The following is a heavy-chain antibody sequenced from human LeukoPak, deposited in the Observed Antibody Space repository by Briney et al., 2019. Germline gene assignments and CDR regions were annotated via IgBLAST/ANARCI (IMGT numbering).Heavy chain of an antibody. CDR1: DGSINSYY. CDR2: IYYNGNT. J-gene: IGHJ5*02. CDR3: ARGVTVAGTVLDWFDP. V-gene: IGHV4-59*12. Sequence: SETLSLTCSVSDGSINSYYWNWIRRPPGKGLEWIGYIYYNGNTNYSPSLKSRVTMSVDTSKNQFSLKLSSVTAADTAVYYCARGVTVAGTVLDWFDPWGQGTLVTVSS. D-gene: IGHD6-19*01.